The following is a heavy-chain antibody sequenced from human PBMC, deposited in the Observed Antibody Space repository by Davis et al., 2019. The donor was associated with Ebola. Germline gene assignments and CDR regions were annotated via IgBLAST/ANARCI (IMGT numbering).Heavy chain of an antibody. CDR2: IHHSGNT. D-gene: IGHD3-10*01. CDR1: GGSFSGYH. CDR3: ARGGYGSGGRRMDYAHFYYTIDV. J-gene: IGHJ6*02. Sequence: SETLSLTCTVHGGSFSGYHWTWIRQPPGKGLEWIGEIHHSGNTNYNPSLKSRVIISVDTSKNEFSLNVTSVTAADTSVYYCARGGYGSGGRRMDYAHFYYTIDVWGQGTPVTVSS. V-gene: IGHV4-34*01.